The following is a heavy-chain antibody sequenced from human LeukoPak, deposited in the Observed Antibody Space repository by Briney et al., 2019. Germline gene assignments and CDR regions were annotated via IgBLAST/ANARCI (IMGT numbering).Heavy chain of an antibody. D-gene: IGHD3-3*01. V-gene: IGHV3-48*01. J-gene: IGHJ6*03. CDR1: GFTFSSYS. CDR3: ARDYDFWSQGYYMDV. CDR2: ISSSNSTI. Sequence: PGGSLRLSCAASGFTFSSYSMNWVRQAPGKGLEWVSYISSSNSTIYYADSVKGRFTISRDNAKNSLYLQMNSLRAEDTAVYYCARDYDFWSQGYYMDVWGKGTTVTVSS.